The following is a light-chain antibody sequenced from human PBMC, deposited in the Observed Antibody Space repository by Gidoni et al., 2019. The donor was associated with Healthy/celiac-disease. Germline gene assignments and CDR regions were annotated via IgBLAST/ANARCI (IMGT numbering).Light chain of an antibody. CDR1: QSLLHRNGYNY. Sequence: DIVMTQSPLSLPVTSGEPASISCRSSQSLLHRNGYNYLDWYLQKPGQSPQPLIYLGSNRASGVPDRFSGSGSGTDFTLKISRVEAEDVGVYYCMQALQTPLTFGGGTKVEIK. CDR2: LGS. V-gene: IGKV2-28*01. J-gene: IGKJ4*01. CDR3: MQALQTPLT.